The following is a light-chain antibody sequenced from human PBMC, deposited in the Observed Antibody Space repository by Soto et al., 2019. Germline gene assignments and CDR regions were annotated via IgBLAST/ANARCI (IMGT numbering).Light chain of an antibody. J-gene: IGKJ1*01. CDR1: QDISNY. CDR3: KQYDDSPPWT. V-gene: IGKV1-33*01. Sequence: DIQMTQSPSSLSASVGDRVTITCQASQDISNYLNWYQQKAGMAPKLLISAASHLQSGVPSRFSAGGSGTAFTFTINSLKAEDIGTYYCKQYDDSPPWTFGEGTKVEIK. CDR2: AAS.